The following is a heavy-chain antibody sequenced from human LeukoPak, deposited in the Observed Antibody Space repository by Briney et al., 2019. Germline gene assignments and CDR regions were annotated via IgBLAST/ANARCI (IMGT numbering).Heavy chain of an antibody. D-gene: IGHD5-24*01. CDR2: MNPNSGNT. J-gene: IGHJ4*02. V-gene: IGHV1-8*01. CDR3: ARDVEMATEVFDY. Sequence: ASVKVSCKASGYTFTSYDINWVRQATGQGLEWMGWMNPNSGNTGYAQKFQGRVTMTRNTSISTAYMELSSLRPEDTAVYYCARDVEMATEVFDYWGQGTLVTVSS. CDR1: GYTFTSYD.